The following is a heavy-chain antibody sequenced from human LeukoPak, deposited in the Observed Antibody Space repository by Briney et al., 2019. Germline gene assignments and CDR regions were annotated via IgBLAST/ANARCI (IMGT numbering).Heavy chain of an antibody. Sequence: GGSLRLSCAASGFTFRNYDIHWVRQAPGKGLEWVSSISSSSSYIYYADSVKGRFAISRDNAKNSLYLQMNSLRAEDTAVYYCARDRDRIAVAGTAFDIWGQGTMVTVSS. J-gene: IGHJ3*02. V-gene: IGHV3-21*01. CDR3: ARDRDRIAVAGTAFDI. CDR1: GFTFRNYD. D-gene: IGHD6-19*01. CDR2: ISSSSSYI.